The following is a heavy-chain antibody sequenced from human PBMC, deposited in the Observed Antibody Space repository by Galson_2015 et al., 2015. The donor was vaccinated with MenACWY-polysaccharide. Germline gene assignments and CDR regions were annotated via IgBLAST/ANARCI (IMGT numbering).Heavy chain of an antibody. J-gene: IGHJ3*02. Sequence: SLRLSCAASGFTFSSYWMHWVRQAPGKGLVWVSRIHSAGRSTSYADSVKGRFTISRDNAKNTRYLQMNSLRAEDTAVYYCARPSNPGYSSGLTHAFDIWGQGTMVTVSS. V-gene: IGHV3-74*01. CDR2: IHSAGRST. D-gene: IGHD6-19*01. CDR1: GFTFSSYW. CDR3: ARPSNPGYSSGLTHAFDI.